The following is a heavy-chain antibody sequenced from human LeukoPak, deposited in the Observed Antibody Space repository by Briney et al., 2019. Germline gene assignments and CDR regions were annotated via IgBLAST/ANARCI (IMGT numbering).Heavy chain of an antibody. J-gene: IGHJ3*02. V-gene: IGHV3-33*01. CDR2: IWYDGSNK. CDR1: GFTFSSYG. D-gene: IGHD3-3*02. Sequence: GGSLRLSCAASGFTFSSYGMHWVRQAPGKGLEWVAVIWYDGSNKYYADSVKGRFTISRDNSKNTLYLQMNSLRAEDTAVYYCARDTAFLGGAFDIWGQGTMVTVSS. CDR3: ARDTAFLGGAFDI.